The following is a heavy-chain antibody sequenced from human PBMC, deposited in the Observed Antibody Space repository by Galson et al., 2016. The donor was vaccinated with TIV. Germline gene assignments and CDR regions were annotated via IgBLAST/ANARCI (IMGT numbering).Heavy chain of an antibody. CDR2: IYWDDDK. V-gene: IGHV2-5*02. J-gene: IGHJ3*02. CDR3: AHFNSQAWDSHYVVPGGEDAFDI. D-gene: IGHD2-8*02. Sequence: PALVKPTQTLTLTCTFSGFSLSTSGVGVGWIRQPPGKALEWLALIYWDDDKRYSPSLKSRLTITKDTSKNHVVLTMTNMDPVDTATYYCAHFNSQAWDSHYVVPGGEDAFDIWGQGTMVTVSS. CDR1: GFSLSTSGVG.